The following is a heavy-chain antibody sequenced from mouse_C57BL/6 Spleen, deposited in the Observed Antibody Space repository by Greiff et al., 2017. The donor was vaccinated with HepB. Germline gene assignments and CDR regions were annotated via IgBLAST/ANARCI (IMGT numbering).Heavy chain of an antibody. CDR2: INPYNGDT. Sequence: EVQLQQSGPELVKPGDSVKISCKASGYSFTGYFMNWVMQSHGKSLEWIGRINPYNGDTYYNQKFKGKAKLTVYKSSSTAHMELRSLTSEDAAVYYCARDGSSYWYFDVWGKGTTVTVSS. V-gene: IGHV1-20*01. CDR1: GYSFTGYF. D-gene: IGHD1-1*01. CDR3: ARDGSSYWYFDV. J-gene: IGHJ1*03.